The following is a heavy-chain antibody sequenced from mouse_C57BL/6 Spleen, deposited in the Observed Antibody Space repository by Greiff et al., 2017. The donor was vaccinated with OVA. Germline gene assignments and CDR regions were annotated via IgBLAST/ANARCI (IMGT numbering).Heavy chain of an antibody. CDR2: IYPGSGST. D-gene: IGHD1-1*01. CDR1: GYTFTSYW. V-gene: IGHV1-55*01. Sequence: QVQLQQPGAELVKPGASVKMSCKASGYTFTSYWITWVKQRPGQGLEWIGDIYPGSGSTNYNEKFKSKATLTVDTSSSTAYMQLSSLTSEDSAVYYCARKGPYYYGSRHWYFDVWGTGTTVTVSS. CDR3: ARKGPYYYGSRHWYFDV. J-gene: IGHJ1*03.